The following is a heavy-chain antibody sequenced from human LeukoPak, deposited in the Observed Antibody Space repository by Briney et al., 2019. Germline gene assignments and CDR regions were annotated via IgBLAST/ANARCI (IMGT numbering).Heavy chain of an antibody. J-gene: IGHJ4*02. V-gene: IGHV1-8*01. CDR3: ASPPEGYTGSFDY. D-gene: IGHD3-10*01. Sequence: GASVKVSCKASGYTFTSYDINWVRQATGQGLEWMGWMNPNSGNTGYAQKFQGRVTITTDESTSTAYMELSSLRSEDTAVYYCASPPEGYTGSFDYWGQGTLVTVSS. CDR1: GYTFTSYD. CDR2: MNPNSGNT.